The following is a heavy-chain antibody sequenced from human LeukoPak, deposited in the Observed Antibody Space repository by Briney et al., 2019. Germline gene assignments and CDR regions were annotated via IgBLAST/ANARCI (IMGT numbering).Heavy chain of an antibody. CDR1: GGSISSHY. V-gene: IGHV4-59*11. J-gene: IGHJ6*03. Sequence: SETLSLTCTVSGGSISSHYWSWIRQPPGKGLEWIGYIYYSGSTNYNPSLKSRVTISVDTSKNQFSLKLSSVTAADTAVYYCARATTYYDFWSGLNYYYYYYMDVWGKGTTVTVSS. CDR3: ARATTYYDFWSGLNYYYYYYMDV. D-gene: IGHD3-3*01. CDR2: IYYSGST.